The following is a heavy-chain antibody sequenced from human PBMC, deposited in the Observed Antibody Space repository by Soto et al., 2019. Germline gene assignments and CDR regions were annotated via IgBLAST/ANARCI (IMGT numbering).Heavy chain of an antibody. CDR1: GFTFSRYA. V-gene: IGHV3-23*01. J-gene: IGHJ6*03. CDR2: ISGGGDFI. Sequence: GGSLRLSCAASGFTFSRYAMSWVRQAPGKGLEWVSAISGGGDFIFYADSVKGRFTISRDNSKNTLFLQMNSLRDEDTAVYYCARGSYVGYYYYYMDVWGKGTTVTVSS. CDR3: ARGSYVGYYYYYMDV. D-gene: IGHD3-10*02.